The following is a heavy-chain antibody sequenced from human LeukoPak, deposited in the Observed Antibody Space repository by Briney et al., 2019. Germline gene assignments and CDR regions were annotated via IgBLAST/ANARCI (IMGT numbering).Heavy chain of an antibody. Sequence: QTGGSLRLSCAASGFTFSTFAMTWVRQAPGKGLEWVSSITGNVGATYNIDSVKGRVTISRDNSQNTLYLQMNSLRAEDTAVYYCTKDPNGDYVGAFDPWGQGTLVTVSS. D-gene: IGHD4-17*01. CDR1: GFTFSTFA. CDR2: ITGNVGAT. V-gene: IGHV3-23*01. CDR3: TKDPNGDYVGAFDP. J-gene: IGHJ5*02.